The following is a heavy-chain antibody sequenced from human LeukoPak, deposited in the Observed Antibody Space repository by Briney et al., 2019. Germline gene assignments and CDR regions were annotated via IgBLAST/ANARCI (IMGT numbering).Heavy chain of an antibody. V-gene: IGHV3-74*01. D-gene: IGHD3-10*01. CDR1: GFTFSNYW. J-gene: IGHJ4*02. Sequence: GGSLRLSCAASGFTFSNYWMHWVRQDPGKGLVWVSFINPDGSTTNYADSVKGRFTISRDNSKNTLYLQMNSLRAEDTAVYYCARAKVLLWFGDRWGQGTLVTVSS. CDR3: ARAKVLLWFGDR. CDR2: INPDGSTT.